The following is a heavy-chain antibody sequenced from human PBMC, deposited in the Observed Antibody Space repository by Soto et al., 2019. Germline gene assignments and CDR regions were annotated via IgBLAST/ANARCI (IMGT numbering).Heavy chain of an antibody. CDR1: GFTFSSYA. CDR2: ISGSGGST. Sequence: EVQLLESGGGLVQPGGSLRLSCAASGFTFSSYAMSWVRQAPGKGLEWVSAISGSGGSTYYADSVKGRFTISRDNSKNTLYLQMNSRRAEDTAVYYCAKDRATYYDFWSGYFNYYGMDVWGQGTTVTVSS. J-gene: IGHJ6*02. V-gene: IGHV3-23*01. CDR3: AKDRATYYDFWSGYFNYYGMDV. D-gene: IGHD3-3*01.